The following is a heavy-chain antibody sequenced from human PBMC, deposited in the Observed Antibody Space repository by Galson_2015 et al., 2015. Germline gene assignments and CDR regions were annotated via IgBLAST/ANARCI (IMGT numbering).Heavy chain of an antibody. D-gene: IGHD3-3*01. J-gene: IGHJ5*02. CDR3: ARSITSLDWFDP. CDR2: IYYSGST. Sequence: SETLSLTCTVSGGSISSYYWSWIRQPPGKGLEWIGYIYYSGSTNYNPSLKSRVTISVDTSKNQFSLKLSSVTAADTAVYYCARSITSLDWFDPWGQGTLVTVSS. CDR1: GGSISSYY. V-gene: IGHV4-59*01.